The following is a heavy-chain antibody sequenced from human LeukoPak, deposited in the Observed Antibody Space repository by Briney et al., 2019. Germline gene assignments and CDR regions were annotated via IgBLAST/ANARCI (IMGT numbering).Heavy chain of an antibody. D-gene: IGHD4-11*01. CDR3: AEDSRISWFYI. V-gene: IGHV4-39*07. Sequence: SETLSLTCSVSGDSVISSGHFWGWIRQPPGKGLEWIGTIRSSGGTYYNPSLKSRVTMSVDTSKNQFSLKLNSVTAADTAVYYCAEDSRISWFYIWGQGTLVTVSS. CDR1: GDSVISSGHF. CDR2: IRSSGGT. J-gene: IGHJ5*02.